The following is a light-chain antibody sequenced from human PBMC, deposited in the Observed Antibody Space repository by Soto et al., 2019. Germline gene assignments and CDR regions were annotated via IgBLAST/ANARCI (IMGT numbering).Light chain of an antibody. V-gene: IGKV1-33*01. CDR1: QDISSY. CDR3: QQYDNLPFT. J-gene: IGKJ3*01. CDR2: GAS. Sequence: DIQMTQSPSSLSASVGDRVTITCQASQDISSYLNWYQQKPGQAPKLLIYGASNLETGVPSRFSGSASGTDFSFTISSLQPEDIATYYCQQYDNLPFTFGPGTKVDIK.